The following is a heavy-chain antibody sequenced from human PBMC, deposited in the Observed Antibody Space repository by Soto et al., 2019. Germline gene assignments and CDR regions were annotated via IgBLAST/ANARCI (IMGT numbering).Heavy chain of an antibody. J-gene: IGHJ6*03. CDR1: GFTFSSYS. V-gene: IGHV3-21*01. D-gene: IGHD1-7*01. Sequence: PGGSLRLSCAASGFTFSSYSMNWVRQAPGKGLEWVSSIISSSSNIYYADSVKGRFTISRDNAKISLYLQMNSLRAEDTAFYYCAREANWNYVHYYYMDVWGKGTTVTVSS. CDR2: IISSSSNI. CDR3: AREANWNYVHYYYMDV.